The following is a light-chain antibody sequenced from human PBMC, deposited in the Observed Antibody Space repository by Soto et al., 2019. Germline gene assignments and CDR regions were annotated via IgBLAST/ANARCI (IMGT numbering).Light chain of an antibody. CDR2: GAS. J-gene: IGKJ1*01. CDR1: QSVGTN. Sequence: EIVMTQSTATLSVSPGDRVTLSCRASQSVGTNVAWYQQRPGQAPRLLIYGASVRASGIPTRFSGSGSETEFTLTVTSLQAEDFAIYYCQQWVRWTFGQGTRLDLK. V-gene: IGKV3-15*01. CDR3: QQWVRWT.